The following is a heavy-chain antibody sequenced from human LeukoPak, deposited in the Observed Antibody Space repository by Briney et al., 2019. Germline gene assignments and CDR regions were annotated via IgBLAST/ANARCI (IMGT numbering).Heavy chain of an antibody. CDR1: GGTFSSYA. Sequence: ASVKVSCKASGGTFSSYAISWVRQAPGQGLEWMGGIIPIFGTANYAQKFQGRVTTTADESTSTAYMELSSLRSEDTAVYYCARDGLAYYYDSSGYSNWFDPWGQGTLVTVSS. D-gene: IGHD3-22*01. J-gene: IGHJ5*02. CDR3: ARDGLAYYYDSSGYSNWFDP. V-gene: IGHV1-69*13. CDR2: IIPIFGTA.